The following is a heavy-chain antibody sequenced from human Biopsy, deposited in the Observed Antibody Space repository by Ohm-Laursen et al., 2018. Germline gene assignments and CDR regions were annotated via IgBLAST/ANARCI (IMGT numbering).Heavy chain of an antibody. CDR3: ARDTGTMVRGVLYQ. V-gene: IGHV3-9*01. J-gene: IGHJ4*02. D-gene: IGHD3-10*01. Sequence: SLRLFCAATGFNLGDYAMHWVRQVPGKGLEWVSGIKWNSGKIDYADSVKGRFTISRDNAKNSLYLHMNSLRTEDSAFYYCARDTGTMVRGVLYQWGQGTQVTVSS. CDR1: GFNLGDYA. CDR2: IKWNSGKI.